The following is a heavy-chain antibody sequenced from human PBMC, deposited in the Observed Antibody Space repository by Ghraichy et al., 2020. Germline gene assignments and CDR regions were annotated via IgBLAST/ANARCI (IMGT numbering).Heavy chain of an antibody. CDR3: AKKYGSGLPYFDS. D-gene: IGHD3-10*01. CDR2: ITESGDGT. CDR1: QFTFSTYA. V-gene: IGHV3-23*01. Sequence: GALRLSCAASQFTFSTYAMSWVRQAPGKGLEWVSSITESGDGTYYADSVRGRFTISRDNSKNTLYVQMSSLRAEDTAVYYCAKKYGSGLPYFDSWGQGTLVTVSS. J-gene: IGHJ4*02.